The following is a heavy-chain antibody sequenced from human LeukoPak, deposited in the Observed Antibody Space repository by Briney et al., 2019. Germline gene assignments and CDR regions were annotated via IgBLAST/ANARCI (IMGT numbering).Heavy chain of an antibody. J-gene: IGHJ5*02. V-gene: IGHV1-69*06. CDR2: IIPIFGTA. Sequence: ASVKVSCKASGGTFSSYAISWVRQAPGQGLEWMGGIIPIFGTANYAQKFQGRVTITADKSTSTAYMELSSLRSEDTAVYYCARWPGGGYSYGSPNWFDPWGQGTLVTVSS. CDR3: ARWPGGGYSYGSPNWFDP. D-gene: IGHD5-18*01. CDR1: GGTFSSYA.